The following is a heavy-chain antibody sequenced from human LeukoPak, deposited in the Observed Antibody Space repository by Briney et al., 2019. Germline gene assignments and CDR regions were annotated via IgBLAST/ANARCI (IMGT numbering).Heavy chain of an antibody. CDR1: GYSFIRYW. CDR2: IYPGDSDT. Sequence: PGESLKISCKGSGYSFIRYWIAWVRQMPGKGLEWMGIIYPGDSDTRYSPSFQGQVTISADKSISTAYLQWSSLRASDTAMYYCARHPSASWPFDIWGQGTMLTVSS. CDR3: ARHPSASWPFDI. D-gene: IGHD6-25*01. J-gene: IGHJ3*02. V-gene: IGHV5-51*01.